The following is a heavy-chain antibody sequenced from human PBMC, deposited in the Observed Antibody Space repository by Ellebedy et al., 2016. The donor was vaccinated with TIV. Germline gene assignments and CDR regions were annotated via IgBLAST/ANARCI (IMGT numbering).Heavy chain of an antibody. V-gene: IGHV4-39*01. CDR3: ARQRDLAYDS. D-gene: IGHD3-16*01. J-gene: IGHJ5*01. CDR1: GGSISRTTYY. Sequence: SETLSLTXTVSGGSISRTTYYWGWIRQPPGKGLEWIGSIYYRGTTYYNPSLKSRLIISVDTSKNQFSLNLTSVTAADTAVYYCARQRDLAYDSWGRGILVTVSS. CDR2: IYYRGTT.